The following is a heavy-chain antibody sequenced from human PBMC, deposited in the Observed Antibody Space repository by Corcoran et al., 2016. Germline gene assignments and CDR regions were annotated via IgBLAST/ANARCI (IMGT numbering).Heavy chain of an antibody. J-gene: IGHJ6*02. CDR3: ARDMDV. Sequence: EVQLVESGGGLVQPGGSLRRSCAASGFTFSTYYMHWVRQAPGKGLAWVSRIRSDGSITTYAASVKGRFTVSRDNAKNTMYREMNSLRAEDTAVYYCARDMDVWGQGTTVTVS. V-gene: IGHV3-74*03. CDR1: GFTFSTYY. CDR2: IRSDGSIT.